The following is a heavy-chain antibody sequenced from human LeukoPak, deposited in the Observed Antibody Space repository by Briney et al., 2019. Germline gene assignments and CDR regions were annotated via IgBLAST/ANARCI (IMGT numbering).Heavy chain of an antibody. CDR2: ISAYNGNT. D-gene: IGHD3-10*01. J-gene: IGHJ4*02. Sequence: GASVKVSCKTSGYTFTNYGISWVRQAPGQGLEWMGWISAYNGNTNYARKLQGRVTMTTDTSTSTAYMELRSLRSDDTAVYYCARDYGSGSYYVRFDYWGQGTLVTVSS. CDR3: ARDYGSGSYYVRFDY. CDR1: GYTFTNYG. V-gene: IGHV1-18*01.